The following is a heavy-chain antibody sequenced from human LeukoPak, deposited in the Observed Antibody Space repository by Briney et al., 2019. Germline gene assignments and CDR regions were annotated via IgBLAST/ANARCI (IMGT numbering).Heavy chain of an antibody. CDR2: ISYDGSNK. CDR3: ARDAEDSEYYYDSSGYYSPPFD. V-gene: IGHV3-30*04. Sequence: GGSLRLSCAASGFTFSSYAMHWVRQAPGKGLEWVAVISYDGSNKYYADSVKGRFTISRDNSKNTLYLQMNSLRAEDTAVYYCARDAEDSEYYYDSSGYYSPPFDWGQGTLVTVSS. D-gene: IGHD3-22*01. J-gene: IGHJ4*02. CDR1: GFTFSSYA.